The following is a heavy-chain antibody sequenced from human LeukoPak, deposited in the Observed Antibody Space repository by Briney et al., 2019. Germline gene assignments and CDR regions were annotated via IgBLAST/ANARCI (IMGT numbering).Heavy chain of an antibody. D-gene: IGHD3-3*01. CDR1: GYTFTGYY. Sequence: ASVKVSCKASGYTFTGYYMHWVRQAPGQGLEWMGWISAYNGNTNYAQKLQGRVTMTTDTSTSTAYMELRSLRSDDTAVYYCARVLSPITIFGVVIIKDYFDYWGQGTLVTVSS. CDR3: ARVLSPITIFGVVIIKDYFDY. CDR2: ISAYNGNT. V-gene: IGHV1-18*04. J-gene: IGHJ4*02.